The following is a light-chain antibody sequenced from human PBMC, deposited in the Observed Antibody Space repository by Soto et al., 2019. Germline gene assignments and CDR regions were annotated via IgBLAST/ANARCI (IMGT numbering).Light chain of an antibody. Sequence: IVMTQSPAILSVSPGERATLSCRASQSVNNKLAWYLQKPGQAPRLLIYDTSFRATVIPARFSGSGSGTAFTLTISSLQSEDFADYYCQQYKDWPMYTFGQGTKLEIK. CDR2: DTS. CDR1: QSVNNK. V-gene: IGKV3-15*01. CDR3: QQYKDWPMYT. J-gene: IGKJ2*01.